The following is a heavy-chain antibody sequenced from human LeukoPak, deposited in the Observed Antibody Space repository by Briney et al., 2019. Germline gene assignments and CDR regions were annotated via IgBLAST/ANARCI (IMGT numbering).Heavy chain of an antibody. Sequence: WASVKVSCKASGYTFTGYYMRWVRQAPGQGLEWMGWINPNSGGTNYAQKFQGRVTMTRDTSISTAYMELSRLRSDDTAVYYCARVSVGASNFDYWGQGTLVTVSS. D-gene: IGHD1-26*01. CDR2: INPNSGGT. CDR1: GYTFTGYY. V-gene: IGHV1-2*02. J-gene: IGHJ4*02. CDR3: ARVSVGASNFDY.